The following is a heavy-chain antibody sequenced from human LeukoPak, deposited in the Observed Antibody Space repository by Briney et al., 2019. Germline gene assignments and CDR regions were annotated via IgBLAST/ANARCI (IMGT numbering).Heavy chain of an antibody. J-gene: IGHJ6*03. CDR3: AREYDILTGYYYYYMDV. CDR1: GGFISSYY. V-gene: IGHV4-59*12. D-gene: IGHD3-9*01. CDR2: IYYSGST. Sequence: SETLSPTCTVSGGFISSYYWSWIRQPPGKGLEWIGYIYYSGSTNYNPSLKSRVTMSVDTSKNQFSLKLSSVTAADTAVYYCAREYDILTGYYYYYMDVWGKGTTVTISS.